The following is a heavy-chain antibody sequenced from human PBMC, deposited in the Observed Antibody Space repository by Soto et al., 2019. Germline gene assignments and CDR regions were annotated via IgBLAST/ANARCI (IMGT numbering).Heavy chain of an antibody. CDR1: GGSISSSSYY. D-gene: IGHD3-16*02. J-gene: IGHJ3*02. V-gene: IGHV4-39*07. CDR3: ARAGDYVWGSYRPNDAFDI. CDR2: IYYSGST. Sequence: PSETLSLTCTVSGGSISSSSYYWGWIRQPPGKGLEWIGSIYYSGSTYYNPSLKSRVTISVDTSKNQFSLKLSSVTAADTAVYYCARAGDYVWGSYRPNDAFDIWGQGTMVTVSS.